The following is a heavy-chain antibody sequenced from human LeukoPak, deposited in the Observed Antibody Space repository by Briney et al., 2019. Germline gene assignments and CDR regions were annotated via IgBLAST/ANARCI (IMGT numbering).Heavy chain of an antibody. CDR1: GFTFSSYW. CDR2: ISSSGSTI. V-gene: IGHV3-48*04. CDR3: ARGDYDSSGYSTEYYFDY. D-gene: IGHD3-22*01. J-gene: IGHJ4*02. Sequence: GGSLRLSCAASGFTFSSYWMHWVRQAPGKGLEWVSYISSSGSTIYYADSVKGRFTISRDNAKNSLYLQMNSLRAEDTAVYYCARGDYDSSGYSTEYYFDYWGQGTLVTVSS.